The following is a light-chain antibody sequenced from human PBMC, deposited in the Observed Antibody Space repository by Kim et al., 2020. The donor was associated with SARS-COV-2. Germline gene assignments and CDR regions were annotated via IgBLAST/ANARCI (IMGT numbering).Light chain of an antibody. V-gene: IGLV1-40*01. CDR1: SSNIGAGYD. CDR2: GNS. Sequence: QSVLTQPPSVSGAPGQRVTISCTGSSSNIGAGYDVHWYQQLPGTAPKLLIYGNSNRPSGVPDRFSGSKSGTSASLAITGLQAEDEADYYCQSYDSSLRFVFGTGTKVTFL. CDR3: QSYDSSLRFV. J-gene: IGLJ1*01.